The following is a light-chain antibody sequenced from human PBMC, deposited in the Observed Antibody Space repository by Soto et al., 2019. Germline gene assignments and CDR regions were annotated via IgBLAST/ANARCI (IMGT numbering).Light chain of an antibody. V-gene: IGKV3-20*01. CDR1: QSVSRSL. CDR3: QQYEASPWT. CDR2: SVS. Sequence: EIVMTQSPGTLSLSPGERATLSCRASQSVSRSLLAWYQQKPGQAPRLLLYSVSTRAAGIPDRFSGSGFGTDFTLTISSLEAEDFAVYYCQQYEASPWTFGQGTKVEIK. J-gene: IGKJ1*01.